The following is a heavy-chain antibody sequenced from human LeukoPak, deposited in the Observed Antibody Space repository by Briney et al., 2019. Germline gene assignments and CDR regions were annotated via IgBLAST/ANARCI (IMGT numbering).Heavy chain of an antibody. CDR1: GFTFSSYG. CDR2: IWYDGSNK. Sequence: GGSLRLSCAASGFTFSSYGMHWVRQAPGKGLEWVAVIWYDGSNKYYADSVKGRFTISRDNSKNTLYLQMNSLRAEDTAVYYCARDDGDYRPYDYWGQGTLVTVSS. CDR3: ARDDGDYRPYDY. V-gene: IGHV3-33*01. D-gene: IGHD4-17*01. J-gene: IGHJ4*02.